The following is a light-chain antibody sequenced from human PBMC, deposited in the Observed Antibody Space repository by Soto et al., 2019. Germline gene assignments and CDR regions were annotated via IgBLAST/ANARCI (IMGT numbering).Light chain of an antibody. J-gene: IGKJ4*01. V-gene: IGKV3D-15*01. Sequence: ETVMTQSPGTLSVSPGESATLSCGTSQSVSSNFAWYQQKPGQAPRLLIYGASTRATVILARFSGSGVTTQFTLATIYLQADESLGYFCQQYHDLVTFCGGTRVEI. CDR1: QSVSSN. CDR3: QQYHDLVT. CDR2: GAS.